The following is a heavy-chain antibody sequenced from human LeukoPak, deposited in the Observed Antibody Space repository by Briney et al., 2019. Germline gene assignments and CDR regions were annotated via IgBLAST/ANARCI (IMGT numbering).Heavy chain of an antibody. CDR1: GFTFSSHW. CDR3: ARAVYGYFDF. Sequence: GGSLRLSCAASGFTFSSHWMSWVRQAPGKGLEWVANINQDGSEKYYVDSVKGRFTISRDNAKNSLYLQMRSLRAEDTAVYYCARAVYGYFDFWGQGTLLTVSS. D-gene: IGHD3-10*01. V-gene: IGHV3-7*04. CDR2: INQDGSEK. J-gene: IGHJ4*02.